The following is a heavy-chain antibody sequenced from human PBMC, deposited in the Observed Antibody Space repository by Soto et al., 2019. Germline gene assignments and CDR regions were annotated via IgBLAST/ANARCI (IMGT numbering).Heavy chain of an antibody. V-gene: IGHV1-3*01. J-gene: IGHJ4*02. CDR3: AGKMVVETDPHY. CDR2: INAGNGNT. Sequence: GQRLEWMGWINAGNGNTKYSQKFQGRVTITRDTSASTAYMELSSLRSEDTAVYYFAGKMVVETDPHYLGQGPLVTVHS. D-gene: IGHD2-21*02.